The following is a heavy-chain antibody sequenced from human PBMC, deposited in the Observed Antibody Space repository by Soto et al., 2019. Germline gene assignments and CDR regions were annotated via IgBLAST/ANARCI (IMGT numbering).Heavy chain of an antibody. CDR2: IYYSGST. J-gene: IGHJ5*02. CDR3: ARLQVRGEGGNWFDP. D-gene: IGHD3-10*01. CDR1: GGSISSSSYY. Sequence: SETLSLTCTVSGGSISSSSYYWGWIRQPPGKGLEWIGSIYYSGSTYYNPSLKSRVTISVDTSKNQFSLKLSSVTAADTAVYYCARLQVRGEGGNWFDPWGQGTLVTAPQ. V-gene: IGHV4-39*01.